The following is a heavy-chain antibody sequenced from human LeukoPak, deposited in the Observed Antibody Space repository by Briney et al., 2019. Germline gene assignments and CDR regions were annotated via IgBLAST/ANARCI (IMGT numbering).Heavy chain of an antibody. CDR3: ARARSGSHAFDI. V-gene: IGHV3-21*01. CDR2: ISSSSSYI. J-gene: IGHJ3*02. CDR1: GFTLSSYS. D-gene: IGHD3-10*01. Sequence: GGSLRLSCAASGFTLSSYSMNWVRQAPGKGLEWVSSISSSSSYIYYADSVKGRFTISRDNPKNSLYLQMNSLRAEDTAVYYCARARSGSHAFDIWGQGTMVTVSS.